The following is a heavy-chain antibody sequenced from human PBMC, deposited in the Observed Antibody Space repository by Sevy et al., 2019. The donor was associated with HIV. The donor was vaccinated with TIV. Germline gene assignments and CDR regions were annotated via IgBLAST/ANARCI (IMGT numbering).Heavy chain of an antibody. CDR3: ARELISGRYYGMDV. CDR1: GGSISSYY. Sequence: SETLSLTCTVSGGSISSYYWSWIRQPPGKGLEWIGYIYYTGCTNYNPSLKSRVTISVDTSKNQFSLKLSSVTAADTVVYYCARELISGRYYGMDVWGQGTTVTVSS. CDR2: IYYTGCT. V-gene: IGHV4-59*01. J-gene: IGHJ6*02. D-gene: IGHD6-19*01.